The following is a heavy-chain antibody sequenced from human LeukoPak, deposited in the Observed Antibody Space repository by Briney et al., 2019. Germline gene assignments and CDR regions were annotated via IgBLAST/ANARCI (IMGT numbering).Heavy chain of an antibody. J-gene: IGHJ4*02. CDR1: GFTFSSYW. CDR3: ARDEARANYYDSSGHPPGY. D-gene: IGHD3-22*01. CDR2: IKQDGSDK. Sequence: GGSLRLSCAASGFTFSSYWMSWVRQAPGKGLEWVASIKQDGSDKYPVDSVKGRFTISRDNAKNSLYLQMNSLRAEDTAVYYCARDEARANYYDSSGHPPGYWGQGTLVTVSS. V-gene: IGHV3-7*01.